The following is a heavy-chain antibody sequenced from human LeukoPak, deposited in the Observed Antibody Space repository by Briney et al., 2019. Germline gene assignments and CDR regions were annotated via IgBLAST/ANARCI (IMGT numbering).Heavy chain of an antibody. CDR1: GFTFSSYG. D-gene: IGHD2-2*01. Sequence: GGSLRLSCAASGFTFSSYGMHWVRQAPGKGLEWVAFIRYDGSNKYYADSVKGRFTISRDNSKNTLYLQMNSLRAEDTAVYYCAREYCSSTSCYGAFDIWGQGTMVTVSS. J-gene: IGHJ3*02. V-gene: IGHV3-30*02. CDR2: IRYDGSNK. CDR3: AREYCSSTSCYGAFDI.